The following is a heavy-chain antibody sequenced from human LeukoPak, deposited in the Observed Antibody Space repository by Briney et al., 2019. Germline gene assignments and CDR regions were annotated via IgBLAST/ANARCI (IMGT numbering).Heavy chain of an antibody. CDR2: IYYSGST. CDR3: ARVTGYMVEDFLDY. Sequence: GSPRLSCAASGFTFSSYEMNWVRQAPGKGLEWVGYIYYSGSTNYNPSLKSRVTISVDTSKNQFSLRLSSVTAADTAVYYCARVTGYMVEDFLDYWGQGTLVTVSS. J-gene: IGHJ4*02. V-gene: IGHV4-59*01. CDR1: GFTFSSYE. D-gene: IGHD6-13*01.